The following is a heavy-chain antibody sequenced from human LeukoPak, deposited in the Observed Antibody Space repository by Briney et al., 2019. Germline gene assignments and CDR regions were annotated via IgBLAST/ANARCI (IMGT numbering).Heavy chain of an antibody. V-gene: IGHV3-7*01. CDR1: GFTFSSYW. Sequence: GGSLRLSCAASGFTFSSYWMSWVRQAPGKGLEWVANIKQDGSEKYYVDSVKGRFTISRDNAKNSLYLQMNSLRAEDTAVYYCARVSNWYYYYYMDVWGKGTTVTVSS. J-gene: IGHJ6*03. CDR2: IKQDGSEK. D-gene: IGHD1-1*01. CDR3: ARVSNWYYYYYMDV.